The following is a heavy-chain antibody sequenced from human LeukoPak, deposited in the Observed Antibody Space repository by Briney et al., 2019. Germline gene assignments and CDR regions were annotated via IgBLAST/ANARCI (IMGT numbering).Heavy chain of an antibody. Sequence: RLGGSLRLSCAASGFTFSSYAMSWVRQAPGKGLEWVSAISGSGGSTYYADSVRGRFTISRDNSKSTLFLQMNSLRAEDTAVYYCARDNRQQLGTPFDYWGQGTLVTVSS. V-gene: IGHV3-23*01. J-gene: IGHJ4*02. D-gene: IGHD6-13*01. CDR3: ARDNRQQLGTPFDY. CDR1: GFTFSSYA. CDR2: ISGSGGST.